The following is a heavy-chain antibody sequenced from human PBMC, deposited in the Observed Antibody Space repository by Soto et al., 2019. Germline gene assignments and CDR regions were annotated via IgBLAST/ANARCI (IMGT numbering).Heavy chain of an antibody. CDR3: ARLEGLATISYYFDF. V-gene: IGHV4-39*01. Sequence: QLQLQESGPGLVKPSEALSLTCSVSGGSISSSSYYWGWIRQPPGKGLEWIGSTYYSGSTYYNPSHKTRVTISIDKSKNQFSLKLSSLTAADTAVYYCARLEGLATISYYFDFWGQGTLVTVSS. D-gene: IGHD3-9*01. CDR1: GGSISSSSYY. CDR2: TYYSGST. J-gene: IGHJ4*02.